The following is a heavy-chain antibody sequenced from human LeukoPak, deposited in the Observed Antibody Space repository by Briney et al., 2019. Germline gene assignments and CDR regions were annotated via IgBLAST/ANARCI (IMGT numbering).Heavy chain of an antibody. CDR3: ARYSSSSFAFGT. CDR2: IYYSGST. V-gene: IGHV4-39*01. Sequence: SETLSLTCSVSGGSISSSGYYWDWIRQSTGKGLEWIGSIYYSGSTYYNPSLKSRVTISVDTSKNQVSLKLSSVTAADTALYYCARYSSSSFAFGTWGQGTLVTVSS. D-gene: IGHD6-6*01. J-gene: IGHJ5*02. CDR1: GGSISSSGYY.